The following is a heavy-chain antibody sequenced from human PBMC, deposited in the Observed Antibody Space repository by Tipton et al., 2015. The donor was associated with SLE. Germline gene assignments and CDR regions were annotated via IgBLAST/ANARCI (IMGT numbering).Heavy chain of an antibody. CDR2: IYHSGST. J-gene: IGHJ6*02. CDR3: ATHGAWGYYYYYGMDV. V-gene: IGHV4-38-2*02. CDR1: GYSISSGYY. Sequence: LRLSCTVSGYSISSGYYWGWIRQPPGKGLEWIGSIYHSGSTYYNPSLKSRVTISVDTSKNQFSLKLSSVTAADTAVYYCATHGAWGYYYYYGMDVWGQGTTVTVSS. D-gene: IGHD1-26*01.